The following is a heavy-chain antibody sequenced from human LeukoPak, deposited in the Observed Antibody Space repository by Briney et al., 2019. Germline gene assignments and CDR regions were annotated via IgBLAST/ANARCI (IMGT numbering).Heavy chain of an antibody. CDR2: ISYDGSNK. CDR1: GFTFSSYA. Sequence: GGSLRLSCAASGFTFSSYAMHWVRQAPGKGLEWVAVISYDGSNKYYADSVKGRFTISRDNSKNTLYLQMNSLRAEDTAVYYCATGGGVGLDYWGQGTLVTVSS. CDR3: ATGGGVGLDY. D-gene: IGHD3-16*01. J-gene: IGHJ4*02. V-gene: IGHV3-30*01.